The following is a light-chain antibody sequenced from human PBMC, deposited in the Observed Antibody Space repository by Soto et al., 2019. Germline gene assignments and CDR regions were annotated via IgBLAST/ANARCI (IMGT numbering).Light chain of an antibody. CDR1: QTIDRN. Sequence: EIVLTQSPGTLSLSPGDSATLSCRASQTIDRNLAWYQQKPGQAPRLLIYDASNRANGVPARFGGSGSGTDFTLTINSLEHEDFAVYYCQQRNVWHPITFGQGTKVDIK. CDR2: DAS. J-gene: IGKJ1*01. CDR3: QQRNVWHPIT. V-gene: IGKV3-11*01.